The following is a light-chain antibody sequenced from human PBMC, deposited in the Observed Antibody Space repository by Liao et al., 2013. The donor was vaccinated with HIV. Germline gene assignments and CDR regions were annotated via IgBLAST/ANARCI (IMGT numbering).Light chain of an antibody. V-gene: IGLV3-1*01. J-gene: IGLJ2*01. CDR2: QDT. CDR3: QAWDSTTGDMV. CDR1: TLGEKY. Sequence: YDLTQPPSVSVSPGQTASITCSGDTLGEKYVTWYQQKPGQSPVLVIYQDTKRPSGIPERFSGSNSGNTATLTISGTQAMDEADYYCQAWDSTTGDMVFGGGTKLTVL.